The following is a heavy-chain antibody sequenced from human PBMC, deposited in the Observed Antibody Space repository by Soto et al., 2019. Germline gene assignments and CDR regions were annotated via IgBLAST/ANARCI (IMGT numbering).Heavy chain of an antibody. CDR1: GFSFRTSGVG. D-gene: IGHD6-19*01. J-gene: IGHJ5*02. CDR2: IYWDDDK. V-gene: IGHV2-5*02. CDR3: AHRSVAGTAA. Sequence: QITLKESGHTLVKRTQTLTLTCTFSGFSFRTSGVGVGWIRQPPGKALEWLALIYWDDDKRYSPSLKSRLTITKDTSKDQVVLTMTNMAPVDTATYYCAHRSVAGTAAWGQVTLVTVSS.